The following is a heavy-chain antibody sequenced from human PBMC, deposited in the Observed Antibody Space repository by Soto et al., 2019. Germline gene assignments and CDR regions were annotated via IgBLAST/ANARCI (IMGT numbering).Heavy chain of an antibody. D-gene: IGHD6-13*01. V-gene: IGHV3-21*05. CDR1: GSTFSSYG. J-gene: IGHJ4*02. CDR3: ARGRGAAADYFDF. CDR2: ISSSTSHT. Sequence: GGSLRLSCAASGSTFSSYGMNWLRQAPGKGLEWVSYISSSTSHTNYADSVKGRFTISRDNAKNSLFLQMNSLRAKDTAVYYCARGRGAAADYFDFWGQGTLVTVSS.